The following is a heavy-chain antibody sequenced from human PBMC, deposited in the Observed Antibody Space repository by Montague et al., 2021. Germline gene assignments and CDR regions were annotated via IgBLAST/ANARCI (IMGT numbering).Heavy chain of an antibody. J-gene: IGHJ4*02. Sequence: SLRLSCAASGFTFSSYAMTWVRQAPGKGLEWVSAIRTSPGRTYHADSVKGRFTISRDNSKNTLYLQMNSLRAEDTAVYYCAKDPNKMTTVTTGWDYWGQGALVTVSS. CDR1: GFTFSSYA. D-gene: IGHD4-17*01. CDR3: AKDPNKMTTVTTGWDY. CDR2: IRTSPGRT. V-gene: IGHV3-23*01.